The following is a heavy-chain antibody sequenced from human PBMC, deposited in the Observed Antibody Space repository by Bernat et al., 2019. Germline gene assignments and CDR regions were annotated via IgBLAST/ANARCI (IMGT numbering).Heavy chain of an antibody. J-gene: IGHJ4*02. CDR2: ISGSGATI. CDR3: AKEHYSCSGTSCSFSDY. CDR1: GFTFSSYS. Sequence: EVQLLESGGGLAQPGGPLRLSCVASGFTFSSYSMSWVRQVPGKGLEWVSIISGSGATIYNADCEKGRFTISRDKSKNTLYLQMNSLRAEDTAVYYCAKEHYSCSGTSCSFSDYWGQGTLVTVSS. D-gene: IGHD2-2*01. V-gene: IGHV3-23*01.